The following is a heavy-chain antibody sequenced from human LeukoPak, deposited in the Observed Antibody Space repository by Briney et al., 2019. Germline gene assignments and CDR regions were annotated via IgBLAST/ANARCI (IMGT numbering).Heavy chain of an antibody. V-gene: IGHV3-11*01. CDR3: AREYCGGDCYSDPHYFDY. CDR2: ISSSGSTM. Sequence: GGSLRLSCGASGFTFSDYYMSWIRQAPGKGLEWVSYISSSGSTMYYADSVKGRFTISRDNAKNSLYLQMNSLRAEDTAVYYCAREYCGGDCYSDPHYFDYWGQGTLVTVSS. CDR1: GFTFSDYY. D-gene: IGHD2-21*02. J-gene: IGHJ4*02.